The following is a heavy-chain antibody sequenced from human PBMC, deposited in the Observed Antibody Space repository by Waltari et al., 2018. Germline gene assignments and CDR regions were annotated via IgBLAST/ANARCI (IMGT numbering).Heavy chain of an antibody. CDR1: GFTFSSYW. Sequence: EVQLVESGGGLVQPGGSLRLSCAASGFTFSSYWLSWVRQAPGKGLEWVANIKQDGSEKYDVDSVKGRFTISRDNAKNSLYLQMNSLRAEDTAVYYCARASVSSSCIDYWGQGTLVTVSS. CDR2: IKQDGSEK. CDR3: ARASVSSSCIDY. V-gene: IGHV3-7*01. D-gene: IGHD6-13*01. J-gene: IGHJ4*02.